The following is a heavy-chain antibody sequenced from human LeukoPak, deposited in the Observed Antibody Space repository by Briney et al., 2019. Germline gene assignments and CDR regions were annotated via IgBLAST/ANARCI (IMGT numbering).Heavy chain of an antibody. D-gene: IGHD6-13*01. J-gene: IGHJ5*02. V-gene: IGHV1-58*02. CDR2: IVVGSGNT. Sequence: SVKVSCKASGITFNSSAMQWVRPAGGQRLEWIGWIVVGSGNTNFAQKFQETVTIPSDMSTSTAYLEVSSLESLEPAHIYCAAGDIAAAGTVPWGQGTLVTVSS. CDR1: GITFNSSA. CDR3: AAGDIAAAGTVP.